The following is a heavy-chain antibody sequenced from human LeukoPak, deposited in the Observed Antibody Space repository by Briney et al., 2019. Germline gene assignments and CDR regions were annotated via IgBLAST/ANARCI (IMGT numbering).Heavy chain of an antibody. D-gene: IGHD1-14*01. V-gene: IGHV4-39*01. CDR3: ARRPHYYYMDV. Sequence: SETLSLTCTVSGGSISSSSYYWGWIRQPPGKGLEWIGSIYYSGSTYYNPSLKSRVTISVDTSKNQFSLKLSSVTAADTAVYYCARRPHYYYMDVWGKGTTVTVSS. J-gene: IGHJ6*03. CDR1: GGSISSSSYY. CDR2: IYYSGST.